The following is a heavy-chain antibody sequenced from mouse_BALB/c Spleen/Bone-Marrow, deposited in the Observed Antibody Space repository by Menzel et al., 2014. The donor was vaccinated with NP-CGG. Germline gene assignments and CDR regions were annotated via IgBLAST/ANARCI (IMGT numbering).Heavy chain of an antibody. D-gene: IGHD2-4*01. Sequence: EVQGVESGPGLVKPSQTVSLTCTVTGISITTGNYRWSWIRQSPGNKLEWIGYIYYSGTITYNPSLTSRTTITRDTSKNQFFLEMNSLTAEDTATYYCARGAMITTGYFDYWGQGTTLTVSS. J-gene: IGHJ2*01. CDR1: GISITTGNYR. CDR2: IYYSGTI. V-gene: IGHV3-5*02. CDR3: ARGAMITTGYFDY.